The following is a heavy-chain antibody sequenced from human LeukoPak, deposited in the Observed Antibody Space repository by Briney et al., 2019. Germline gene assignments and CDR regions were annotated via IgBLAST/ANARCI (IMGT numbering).Heavy chain of an antibody. CDR2: ISSSGSSI. CDR1: GFTFSGHE. V-gene: IGHV3-48*03. Sequence: GGSLRLSCAASGFTFSGHEMNWVRQAPGKGLEWVSCISSSGSSIYYADSVKGRFTISRDNAKNSLYLRMNSLRVEDTAVYYCAGARFDYWGQGTLVSVSS. CDR3: AGARFDY. J-gene: IGHJ4*02.